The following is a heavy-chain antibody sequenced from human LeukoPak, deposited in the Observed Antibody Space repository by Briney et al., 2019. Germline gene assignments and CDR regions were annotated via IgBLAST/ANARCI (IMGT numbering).Heavy chain of an antibody. Sequence: GESLQISCKGSGYSYTNYWIGWVRQTPGKGLEWMGTIYPGDSDTQCSPSFQGQVTISADKSISTAYLQWSSLKASDTAMYYCARRIAAAGSIGTRYFDYWGQGTLVTVSS. CDR3: ARRIAAAGSIGTRYFDY. J-gene: IGHJ4*02. D-gene: IGHD6-13*01. CDR2: IYPGDSDT. CDR1: GYSYTNYW. V-gene: IGHV5-51*01.